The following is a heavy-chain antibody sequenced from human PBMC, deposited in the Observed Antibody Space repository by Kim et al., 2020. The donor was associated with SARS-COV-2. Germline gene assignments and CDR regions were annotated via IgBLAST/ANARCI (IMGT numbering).Heavy chain of an antibody. J-gene: IGHJ6*02. D-gene: IGHD2-2*01. CDR1: GFTFSSYA. Sequence: GGSLRLSCSASGFTFSSYAMHWVRQAPGKGLEYVSAISSNGGSTYYADSVKGRFTISRDNSKNTLYLQMSSLRAEDTAVYYCVKSSIVVVPAARSSGLGYYYGMDVWGQGTTVTVSS. CDR3: VKSSIVVVPAARSSGLGYYYGMDV. CDR2: ISSNGGST. V-gene: IGHV3-64D*06.